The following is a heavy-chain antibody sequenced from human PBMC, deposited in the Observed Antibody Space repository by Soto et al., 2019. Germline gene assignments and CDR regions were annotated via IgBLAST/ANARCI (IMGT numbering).Heavy chain of an antibody. V-gene: IGHV4-31*03. D-gene: IGHD3-22*01. CDR1: GGSISSGGYY. CDR3: ARGTPLYDSSGYPDY. J-gene: IGHJ4*02. CDR2: IYYSGST. Sequence: PSLTCTVSGGSISSGGYYWSWIRQHPGKGLEWIGYIYYSGSTYYNPSLKSRVTISVDTSKNQFSLKLSSVTAADTAVYYCARGTPLYDSSGYPDYWGQGTLVTVSS.